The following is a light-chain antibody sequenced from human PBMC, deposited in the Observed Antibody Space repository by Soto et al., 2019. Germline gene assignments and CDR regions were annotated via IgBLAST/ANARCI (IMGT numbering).Light chain of an antibody. V-gene: IGKV3-20*01. J-gene: IGKJ2*01. CDR1: QTLGTKY. Sequence: EIVLTQSPGTLSLSPGERATLSCRASQTLGTKYLAWYQQKPGQAPGLLIYDTSNRATGVPDRFSCSGSGTDFTLTIIKWVQEDVSVYYCHHYGSSPPNTFGQGTKLEIK. CDR2: DTS. CDR3: HHYGSSPPNT.